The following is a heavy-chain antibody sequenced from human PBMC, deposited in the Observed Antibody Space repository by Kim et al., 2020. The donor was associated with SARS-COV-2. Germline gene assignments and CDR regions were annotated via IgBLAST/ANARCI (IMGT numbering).Heavy chain of an antibody. Sequence: GGSLRLSCAASGFTFTSYAMHWVRQAPGKGLEWVAVISYDGSNKYYADSVKGRFTISRDNSKNTLYLQMNGLRAEDTAVYYCASAEGCGVVLPPDTALDYWGQGTLVTVSS. CDR2: ISYDGSNK. V-gene: IGHV3-30-3*01. CDR3: ASAEGCGVVLPPDTALDY. D-gene: IGHD2-2*01. CDR1: GFTFTSYA. J-gene: IGHJ4*02.